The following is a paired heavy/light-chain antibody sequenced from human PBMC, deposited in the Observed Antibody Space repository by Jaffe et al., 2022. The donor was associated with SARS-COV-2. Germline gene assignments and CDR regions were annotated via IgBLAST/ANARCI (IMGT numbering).Heavy chain of an antibody. CDR1: GFAFSTSW. CDR2: IKGDGSET. CDR3: AKDLGRFLEWLWLDF. J-gene: IGHJ4*01. Sequence: EVRLVESGGGLARPGGSLRLSCSGSGFAFSTSWMTWVRQAPGKGLEWVATIKGDGSETFYGGSVKGRFTVSRDNPRTSVYLQMNRLRIDDTAVYFCAKDLGRFLEWLWLDFWGHGTLVTVSS. D-gene: IGHD3-3*01. V-gene: IGHV3-7*03.
Light chain of an antibody. Sequence: QPVLTQPPSASASLGASVTLTCTLNNGYSNYKVDWYQQRPGRGPRFLVRVGTGESVGSRADGLSDRFSGVVSGLNRNLIITNVQEEDEGDYHCGTGHDTTINFVWVFGGGTKLTVL. J-gene: IGLJ3*02. CDR3: GTGHDTTINFVWV. V-gene: IGLV9-49*03. CDR1: NGYSNYK. CDR2: VGTGESVG.